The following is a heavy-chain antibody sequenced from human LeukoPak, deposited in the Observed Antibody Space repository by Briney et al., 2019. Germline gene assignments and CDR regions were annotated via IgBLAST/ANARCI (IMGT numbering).Heavy chain of an antibody. CDR1: GYTFTSYG. CDR2: ISAYNGNT. Sequence: GASVKVSCKASGYTFTSYGISWVRQAPGQGLEWMGWISAYNGNTNYAQKLQGRVTMTTDTSTSTAYMELRSLRSDDTAVYYCARDQDNWNTSGFDPWGQGTLVTVSS. J-gene: IGHJ5*02. CDR3: ARDQDNWNTSGFDP. V-gene: IGHV1-18*01. D-gene: IGHD1/OR15-1a*01.